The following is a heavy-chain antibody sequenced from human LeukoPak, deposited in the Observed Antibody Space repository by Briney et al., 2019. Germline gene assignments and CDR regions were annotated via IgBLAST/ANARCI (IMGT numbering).Heavy chain of an antibody. CDR2: IYYSGST. CDR3: ARGVGSSWYGD. Sequence: SETLSLTCTVSGGSISSYYWSWIRQPPGKGLEWIGYIYYSGSTNYNPSLKSRVTISVDTSKNQFSLKLSSVTAADTAVYYCARGVGSSWYGDWGQGTLVTVSS. CDR1: GGSISSYY. D-gene: IGHD6-13*01. J-gene: IGHJ4*02. V-gene: IGHV4-59*08.